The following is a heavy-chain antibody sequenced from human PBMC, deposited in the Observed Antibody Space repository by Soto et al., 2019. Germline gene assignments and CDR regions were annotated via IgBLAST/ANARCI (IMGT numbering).Heavy chain of an antibody. CDR3: AKDRDPIDYYYYYGMDV. Sequence: GGSLRLSCAASGFTFGSYAMSWVRQAPGKGLEWVSAISGSGGSTYYAGSVKGRFTISRDNSKNTLYLQMNSLRAEDTAVYYCAKDRDPIDYYYYYGMDVWGQGTTVTVSS. CDR1: GFTFGSYA. CDR2: ISGSGGST. V-gene: IGHV3-23*01. J-gene: IGHJ6*02.